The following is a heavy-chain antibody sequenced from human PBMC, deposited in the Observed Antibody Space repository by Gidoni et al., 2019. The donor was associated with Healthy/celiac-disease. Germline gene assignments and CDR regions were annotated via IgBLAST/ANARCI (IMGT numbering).Heavy chain of an antibody. V-gene: IGHV3-21*01. CDR1: GFTFSSYS. D-gene: IGHD6-13*01. CDR3: ASSIAAAEVYYYYYYGMDV. Sequence: EVQLVESGGGLVKPGGSLSFSCAASGFTFSSYSMNWVRQAPGKGLEWVSSISSSSSYIDYADSVKGRFTISRDNAKNSLYLQMNSLRAEDTAVYYCASSIAAAEVYYYYYYGMDVWGQGTTVTVSS. J-gene: IGHJ6*02. CDR2: ISSSSSYI.